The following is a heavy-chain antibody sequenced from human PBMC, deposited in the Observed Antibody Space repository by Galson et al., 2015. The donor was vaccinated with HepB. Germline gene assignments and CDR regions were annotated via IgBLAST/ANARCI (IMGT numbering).Heavy chain of an antibody. CDR3: ARSGGYYGSAFHI. D-gene: IGHD3-10*01. CDR2: IYCGDSDT. CDR1: GYSFTNYW. V-gene: IGHV5-51*03. J-gene: IGHJ3*02. Sequence: QSGAAVKKPGESLKISCKGSGYSFTNYWIGWVRQKPGKGLEWMGIIYCGDSDTRYSPSFQGQVTISADKSISTAYLQWSSLKASDTAMYYCARSGGYYGSAFHIWGQGTMVTVSS.